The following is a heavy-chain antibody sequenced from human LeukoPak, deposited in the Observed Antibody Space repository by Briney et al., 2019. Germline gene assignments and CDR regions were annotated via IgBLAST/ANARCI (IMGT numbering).Heavy chain of an antibody. V-gene: IGHV1-2*02. J-gene: IGHJ4*02. Sequence: ASVKVSCKASAHTFTDNYIHWVRQAPGQGLEWMGWINPNSGGTNYAQKFQGRVTMTRDTSISTAYMELSRLRSDDTAVYCSGWSNLYYFDYWGQGTLVTVSS. D-gene: IGHD6-13*01. CDR1: AHTFTDNY. CDR2: INPNSGGT. CDR3: GWSNLYYFDY.